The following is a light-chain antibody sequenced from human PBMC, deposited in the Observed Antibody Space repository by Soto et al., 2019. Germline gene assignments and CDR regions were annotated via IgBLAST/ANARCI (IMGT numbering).Light chain of an antibody. Sequence: QSVLTQPPSASGTPGQRVTISCSGSSSKIGSNYVYWYQQLPGTAPKLLIYRNNQRPSGVPDRFSGSKSGTSASLAISGLRSEDEAHYYCAAWDDSLSGHVVFGGGTKVTVL. CDR1: SSKIGSNY. CDR3: AAWDDSLSGHVV. CDR2: RNN. V-gene: IGLV1-47*01. J-gene: IGLJ2*01.